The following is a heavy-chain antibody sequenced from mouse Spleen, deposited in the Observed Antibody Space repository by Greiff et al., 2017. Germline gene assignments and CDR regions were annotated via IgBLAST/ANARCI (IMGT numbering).Heavy chain of an antibody. Sequence: VQLQQSGAELVRPGASVTLSCKASGYTFTDYEMHWVKQTPVHGLEWIGAIDPETGGTAYNQKFKGKAILTADKSSSTAYMELRSLTSEDSAVYYCTRYYPGYFDYWGQGTTLTVSS. CDR1: GYTFTDYE. CDR2: IDPETGGT. D-gene: IGHD1-1*02. J-gene: IGHJ2*01. CDR3: TRYYPGYFDY. V-gene: IGHV1-15*01.